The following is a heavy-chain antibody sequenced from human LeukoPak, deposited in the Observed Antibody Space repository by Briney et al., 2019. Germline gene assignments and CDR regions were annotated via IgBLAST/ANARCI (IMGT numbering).Heavy chain of an antibody. V-gene: IGHV4-38-2*02. CDR3: ARAAVSGSSNFDY. J-gene: IGHJ4*02. CDR1: GYSISSGYY. D-gene: IGHD1-26*01. Sequence: SETLSLTCTVSGYSISSGYYWGWIRQPPGKGLEWIGSIYHSGSTYYSPSLKSRVTISVDTSKNQFSLKLSSVTAADTAVYYCARAAVSGSSNFDYWGQGTLVTVSS. CDR2: IYHSGST.